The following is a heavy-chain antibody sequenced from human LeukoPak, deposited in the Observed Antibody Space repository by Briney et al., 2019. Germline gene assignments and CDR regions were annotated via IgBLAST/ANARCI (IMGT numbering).Heavy chain of an antibody. D-gene: IGHD3-9*01. CDR3: ARAILTGYSSYFDY. J-gene: IGHJ4*02. CDR1: GYSFTTYG. V-gene: IGHV1-18*01. Sequence: ASVKVSCKASGYSFTTYGISWVRQAPGQGLEWMGWISTYNGNTNYAQKVQGRVTMTTDTSTSAAYMELRSLRSDDTALYYCARAILTGYSSYFDYWGQGTLVTVSS. CDR2: ISTYNGNT.